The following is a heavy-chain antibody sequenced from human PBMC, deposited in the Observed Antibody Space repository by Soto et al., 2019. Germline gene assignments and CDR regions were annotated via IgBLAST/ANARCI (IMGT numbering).Heavy chain of an antibody. CDR2: ISSGSSLT. CDR1: GFTFSSYR. J-gene: IGHJ5*02. D-gene: IGHD7-27*01. CDR3: ARDANIEVTGDWFDP. Sequence: EVQLVESGGGLVKPGGSLRLSCAASGFTFSSYRMNWVRQAPGKGLEWVSSISSGSSLTYYGDSVKGRFTISRDNAKNSLYLQMNSLRAEDTALYSCARDANIEVTGDWFDPWGQGTLVTVSS. V-gene: IGHV3-21*01.